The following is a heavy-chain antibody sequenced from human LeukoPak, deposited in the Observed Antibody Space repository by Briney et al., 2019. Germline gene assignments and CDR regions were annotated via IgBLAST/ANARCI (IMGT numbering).Heavy chain of an antibody. Sequence: SVKVSCKASGGTFSSYAISWVRQAPGQGLEWMGGIIPIFGTANYAQKFQGRVTITADESTSTAYMELSSLRSEDTAVYSCARGDIVVVPAAAQGAFDIWGQGTMVTVSS. D-gene: IGHD2-2*01. CDR2: IIPIFGTA. V-gene: IGHV1-69*13. CDR1: GGTFSSYA. CDR3: ARGDIVVVPAAAQGAFDI. J-gene: IGHJ3*02.